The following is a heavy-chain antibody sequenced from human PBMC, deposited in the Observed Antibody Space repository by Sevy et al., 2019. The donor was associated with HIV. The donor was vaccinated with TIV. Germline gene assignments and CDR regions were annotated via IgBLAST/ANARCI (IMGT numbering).Heavy chain of an antibody. CDR3: ATEGSYGDYDDLGYYGMDV. CDR1: GFTFSSYW. V-gene: IGHV3-7*04. J-gene: IGHJ6*02. Sequence: GESLKISCVASGFTFSSYWMTWVRQAPGKGLEWVASIYQDGSKKHYVDSVKGRFSISRDNAKNSLYLEMNSLRAEDTAVYYCATEGSYGDYDDLGYYGMDVWGQGTTVTVSS. D-gene: IGHD4-17*01. CDR2: IYQDGSKK.